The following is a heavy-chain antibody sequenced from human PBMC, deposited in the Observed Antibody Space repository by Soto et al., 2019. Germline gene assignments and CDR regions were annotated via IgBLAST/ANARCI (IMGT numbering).Heavy chain of an antibody. CDR1: GFTFSSYS. Sequence: EVQLVESGGALVQTGGSLRLSCTASGFTFSSYSMNWFRQAPGKGLEWVSYISRSSSTIYYADPVKGRFTISRDSAENSLYLQMNSLRDEDTAVYYCTRGGMASGYDGHIHSWGQGTLVTVSS. CDR2: ISRSSSTI. V-gene: IGHV3-48*02. CDR3: TRGGMASGYDGHIHS. D-gene: IGHD5-12*01. J-gene: IGHJ4*02.